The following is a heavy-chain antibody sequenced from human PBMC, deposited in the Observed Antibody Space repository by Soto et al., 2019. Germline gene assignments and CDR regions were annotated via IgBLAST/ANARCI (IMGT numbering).Heavy chain of an antibody. D-gene: IGHD3-3*02. CDR2: INPASGST. CDR3: ARDLAGGDH. CDR1: GYTFTHYY. J-gene: IGHJ4*02. V-gene: IGHV1-46*01. Sequence: QVQLVQSGAEVRKPGASVKVSCRTSGYTFTHYYVHWVRQAPGQGLEWLGIINPASGSTNYAHDSHGRDTLTMDTSTTTVYMELSGLRAEDAAMFYCARDLAGGDHWGQGTLVTVSS.